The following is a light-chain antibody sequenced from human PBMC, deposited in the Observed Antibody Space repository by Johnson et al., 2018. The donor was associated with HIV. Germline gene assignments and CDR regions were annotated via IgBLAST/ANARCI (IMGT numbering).Light chain of an antibody. V-gene: IGLV1-51*02. CDR2: ENN. CDR1: SSNIGNNY. Sequence: QSVLTQPPSVSAAPGQKVTISCSGSSSNIGNNYVSWYQQLPGTAPKLLIYENNKRPEGIPDRFSGSKSGTSATLGITGLQTGDEADYYCGTWDSSLSASYVFGTGTKVTVL. CDR3: GTWDSSLSASYV. J-gene: IGLJ1*01.